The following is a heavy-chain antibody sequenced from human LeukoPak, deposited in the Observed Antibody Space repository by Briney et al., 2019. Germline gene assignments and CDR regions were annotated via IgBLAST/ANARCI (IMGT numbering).Heavy chain of an antibody. J-gene: IGHJ4*02. CDR3: ATGGTYWSTWTGH. CDR1: GFTFSNYW. D-gene: IGHD3-10*01. Sequence: PGGSLRLSCVASGFTFSNYWMHWVRQAPGKGLEWVSRIKFDGIETNYADSVTGRFTISRDNAKNTLYLQMTSLRAEDTALYYCATGGTYWSTWTGHWGQGTLVTVSS. V-gene: IGHV3-74*01. CDR2: IKFDGIET.